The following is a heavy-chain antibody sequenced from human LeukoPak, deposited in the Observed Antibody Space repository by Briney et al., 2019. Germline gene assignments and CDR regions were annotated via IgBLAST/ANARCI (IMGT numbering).Heavy chain of an antibody. CDR2: ISAYNGNT. V-gene: IGHV1-18*01. J-gene: IGHJ4*02. CDR3: ARDRGVVAATPFDY. D-gene: IGHD2-15*01. CDR1: GFTFTSYG. Sequence: ASVKVSCKASGFTFTSYGISWVRQAPGQGLEWMGWISAYNGNTNYAQKLQGRVTMTTDTSTSTAYMELRSLRSDDTAVYYCARDRGVVAATPFDYWGQGTLVTVSS.